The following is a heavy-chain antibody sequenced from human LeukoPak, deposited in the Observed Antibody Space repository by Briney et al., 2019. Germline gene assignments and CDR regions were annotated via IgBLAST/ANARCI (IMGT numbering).Heavy chain of an antibody. CDR3: TRTQYDSSGNFYFDN. J-gene: IGHJ4*02. CDR1: GYRFSSYY. CDR2: INPTGGRT. Sequence: ASVKVSRKASGYRFSSYYIHWVRQAPGEGLEWMGMINPTGGRTRYAQRFQGRVTMARDTSTSTVDMELSSLKSEDTAVYYCTRTQYDSSGNFYFDNWGQGTLVTVSS. V-gene: IGHV1-46*01. D-gene: IGHD3-22*01.